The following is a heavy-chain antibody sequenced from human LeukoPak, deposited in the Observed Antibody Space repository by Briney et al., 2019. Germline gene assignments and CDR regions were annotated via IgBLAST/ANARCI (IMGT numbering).Heavy chain of an antibody. Sequence: GGSLRLSCAASGFTFSSYSMNWVRQAPGKGLEWVSSISSSSSYIYYADSVKGRFTISRDNAKNSLYLQMNSLRAEDTAVYYCARALPSPLYSGSYADAFDIWGQGTMVAVSS. V-gene: IGHV3-21*01. J-gene: IGHJ3*02. CDR3: ARALPSPLYSGSYADAFDI. CDR2: ISSSSSYI. D-gene: IGHD1-26*01. CDR1: GFTFSSYS.